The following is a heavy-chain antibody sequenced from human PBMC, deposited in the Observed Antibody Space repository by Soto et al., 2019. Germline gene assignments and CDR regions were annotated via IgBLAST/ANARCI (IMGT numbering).Heavy chain of an antibody. V-gene: IGHV3-74*01. Sequence: EVQLVYSGGGLFQPGGSLRLSCAASGLTFSGSWMHWVRQAPGQGLVWVSRINGDGSGTSYADFVKCRFTISRDDAKNTLFLQMNGLRAADKAVYYCARGIFGSGTANDYWGQGTLVNVSS. CDR1: GLTFSGSW. CDR3: ARGIFGSGTANDY. D-gene: IGHD3-3*01. J-gene: IGHJ4*02. CDR2: INGDGSGT.